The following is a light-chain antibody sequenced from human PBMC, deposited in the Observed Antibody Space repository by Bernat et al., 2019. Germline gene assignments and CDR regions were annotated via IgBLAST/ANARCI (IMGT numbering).Light chain of an antibody. CDR3: QQYYSYPNA. Sequence: AIRMTQSPSSFSASTGDRVTITCRASQGISSYLAWYQQKPGKAPKLLIYAASTLQSGVPSRFSGSGSGTDFTLTISCLLSEAFATYYCQQYYSYPNAFGPGTKLDI. CDR2: AAS. J-gene: IGKJ2*01. CDR1: QGISSY. V-gene: IGKV1-8*01.